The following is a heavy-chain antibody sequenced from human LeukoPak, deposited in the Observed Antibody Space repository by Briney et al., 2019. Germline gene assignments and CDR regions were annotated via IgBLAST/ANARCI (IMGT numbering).Heavy chain of an antibody. CDR3: ARLLYYYDSSGPLNWFDP. CDR1: GYTFTANY. D-gene: IGHD3-22*01. CDR2: ISPNSGGT. Sequence: ASVKVSCKASGYTFTANYMHWVRQAPGQGLEWMGWISPNSGGTNYAQKFQGRVTMTRDTSISTAYMELSRLRSDDTAVYYCARLLYYYDSSGPLNWFDPWGQGTLVTVSS. J-gene: IGHJ5*02. V-gene: IGHV1-2*02.